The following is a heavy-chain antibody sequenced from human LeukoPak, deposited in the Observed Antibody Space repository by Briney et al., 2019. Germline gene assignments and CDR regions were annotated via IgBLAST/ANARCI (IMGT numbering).Heavy chain of an antibody. V-gene: IGHV1-8*01. J-gene: IGHJ5*02. Sequence: SVKVSCKASGYTFTSYDINWVRQATGQGLEWMGWMNPNSGSTGYAQKFQGRVTMTRNTSISTAYMELSSLRSEDTAVYYCARGSKSWYYGSGSYYSWGQGTLVTVSS. CDR3: ARGSKSWYYGSGSYYS. CDR2: MNPNSGST. D-gene: IGHD3-10*01. CDR1: GYTFTSYD.